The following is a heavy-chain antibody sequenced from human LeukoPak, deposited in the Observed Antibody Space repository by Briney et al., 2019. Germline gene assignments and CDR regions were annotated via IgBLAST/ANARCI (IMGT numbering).Heavy chain of an antibody. Sequence: GGSLRLSCATSGFTFSAYWMSWVRQAPGKGLERVANIKQDGSEKYYVDSVKGRFTISRDNAKNSLYLQMNSLRAEDTAVYYCARDLTPPRYCSSTSCYIHWGQGTLVTVSS. CDR3: ARDLTPPRYCSSTSCYIH. D-gene: IGHD2-2*02. J-gene: IGHJ4*02. V-gene: IGHV3-7*01. CDR2: IKQDGSEK. CDR1: GFTFSAYW.